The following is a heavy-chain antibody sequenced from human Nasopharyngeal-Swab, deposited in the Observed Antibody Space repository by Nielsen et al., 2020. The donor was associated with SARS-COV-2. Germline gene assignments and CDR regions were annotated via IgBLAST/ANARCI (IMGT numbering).Heavy chain of an antibody. Sequence: GESLKISCVVSGFTFRSYAMTWVRLAPGKGLELVSVITADGAATAYVDSVKGRFTISRDNSKNTLYLQMNSLRAEDTALYYCARVVGYDFWSGLGAFDIWGQGTMVTVSS. J-gene: IGHJ3*02. CDR2: ITADGAAT. V-gene: IGHV3-23*01. CDR1: GFTFRSYA. CDR3: ARVVGYDFWSGLGAFDI. D-gene: IGHD3-3*01.